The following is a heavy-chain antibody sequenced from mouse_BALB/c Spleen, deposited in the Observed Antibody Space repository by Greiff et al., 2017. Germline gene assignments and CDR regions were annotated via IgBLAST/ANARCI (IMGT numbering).Heavy chain of an antibody. CDR2: INPSSGYT. J-gene: IGHJ3*01. CDR1: GYTFTSYT. CDR3: ARVPYYGSSYGFAC. V-gene: IGHV1-4*02. D-gene: IGHD1-1*01. Sequence: VQLQQSAAELARPGASVKMSCKASGYTFTSYTMHWVKQRPGQGLEWIGYINPSSGYTEYNQKFKDKTTLTADKSSSTAYMQLSSLTSEDSAVYYCARVPYYGSSYGFACWGQGTLVTVSA.